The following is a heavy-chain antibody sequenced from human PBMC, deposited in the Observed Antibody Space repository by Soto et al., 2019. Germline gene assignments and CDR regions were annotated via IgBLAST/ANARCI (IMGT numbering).Heavy chain of an antibody. CDR2: IYTSGST. CDR3: ARGRAHYFDH. V-gene: IGHV4-4*07. Sequence: QVQLQESGPGLVKPSETLSLTCTVSGDSISSYYWSWIRQPAGKGLEWIGRIYTSGSTNHNPSLESRVPISVDMCENQFSLTLSSVTAADTAVYYCARGRAHYFDHWGQGTLVTVSS. CDR1: GDSISSYY. J-gene: IGHJ4*02.